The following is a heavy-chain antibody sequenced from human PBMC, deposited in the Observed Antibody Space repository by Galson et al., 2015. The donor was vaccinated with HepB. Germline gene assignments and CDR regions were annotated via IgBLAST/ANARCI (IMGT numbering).Heavy chain of an antibody. D-gene: IGHD2-15*01. CDR1: GYTFTNYV. J-gene: IGHJ6*02. CDR3: AREFAGYCSGGNCRYYYYGMDV. Sequence: SCKASGYTFTNYVMNWVRQAPGQGLEWMGWINTNTGNPTYAQGFTGRFVFSLDTSVSTAYLQISSLKAEDTAVYYCAREFAGYCSGGNCRYYYYGMDVWGQGTTVIVSS. CDR2: INTNTGNP. V-gene: IGHV7-4-1*02.